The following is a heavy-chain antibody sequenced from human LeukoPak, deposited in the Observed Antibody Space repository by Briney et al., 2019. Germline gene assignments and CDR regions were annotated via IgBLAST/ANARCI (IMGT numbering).Heavy chain of an antibody. CDR1: GGSISSGDYY. D-gene: IGHD4-17*01. V-gene: IGHV4-30-4*01. CDR3: ASRSTDYGDDY. J-gene: IGHJ4*02. Sequence: SETLSLTCTVSGGSISSGDYYWSWIRQPPGKGLEWIGYIYYSGSTYFNPSLKSRVTISLDTSKNQFSLKLSSVTAADTAVYYCASRSTDYGDDYWGQGTLVTVSS. CDR2: IYYSGST.